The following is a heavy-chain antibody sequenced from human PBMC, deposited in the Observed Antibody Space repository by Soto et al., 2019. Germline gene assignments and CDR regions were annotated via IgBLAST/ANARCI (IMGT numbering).Heavy chain of an antibody. J-gene: IGHJ5*02. V-gene: IGHV4-59*12. Sequence: SETLSLTCTVSGGSISGYYWSWIRQPPGKGLEWIGYVAYSGNTNHNSSLKSRVTISIDRSENQFSLKLSSVTAADTAVYYCARVPDRWGQGTLVTVSS. CDR1: GGSISGYY. CDR2: VAYSGNT. D-gene: IGHD2-2*01. CDR3: ARVPDR.